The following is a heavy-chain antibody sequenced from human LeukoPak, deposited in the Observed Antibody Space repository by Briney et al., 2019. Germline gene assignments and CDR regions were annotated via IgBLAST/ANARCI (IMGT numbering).Heavy chain of an antibody. CDR3: ARGGGSGGSPHYYYYGMDI. J-gene: IGHJ6*02. Sequence: SGTLSLTCAVSGGSISSSNWWSWVRQPPGKGLEWIGEIYHSGSTNYNPSLKSRVTISVDKSKNQFSLKLSSVTAADTAVYYCARGGGSGGSPHYYYYGMDIWGQGTTVTVSS. CDR1: GGSISSSNW. CDR2: IYHSGST. D-gene: IGHD3-10*01. V-gene: IGHV4-4*02.